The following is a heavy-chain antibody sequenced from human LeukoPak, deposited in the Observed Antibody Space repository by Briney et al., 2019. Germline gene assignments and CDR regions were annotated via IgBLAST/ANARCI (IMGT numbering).Heavy chain of an antibody. CDR2: ISSGGSST. J-gene: IGHJ6*02. Sequence: GGSLRLSCAASGFPFSSHAMNWVRQAPGKGLEWVSGISSGGSSTNYGDSVKGRFTFSGDNSKNTLSLQMNSLRAEDTAVYYCVRSPSGSYLYGLDVWGQGTTVTVSS. V-gene: IGHV3-23*01. CDR3: VRSPSGSYLYGLDV. CDR1: GFPFSSHA. D-gene: IGHD3-10*01.